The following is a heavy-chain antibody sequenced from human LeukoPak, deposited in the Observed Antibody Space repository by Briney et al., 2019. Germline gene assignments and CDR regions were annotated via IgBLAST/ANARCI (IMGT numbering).Heavy chain of an antibody. J-gene: IGHJ6*03. D-gene: IGHD5-18*01. Sequence: SETLSLTCAVSGGSISSGDYSWSWIRQPPGEGLEWIGFIYNSGNTYYNPSLKSRVTLTVDTSKNQFSLKLSSVTAADTAMYYCARDNTALIISDYYYMDVWGKGTTVTVSS. CDR2: IYNSGNT. CDR1: GGSISSGDYS. V-gene: IGHV4-30-4*07. CDR3: ARDNTALIISDYYYMDV.